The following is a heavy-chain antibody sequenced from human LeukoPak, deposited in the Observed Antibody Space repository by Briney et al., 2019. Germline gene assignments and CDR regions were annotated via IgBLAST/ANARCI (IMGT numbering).Heavy chain of an antibody. J-gene: IGHJ5*02. CDR3: ARRLTQYDCFDP. V-gene: IGHV6-1*01. Sequence: SQTLSLTCAISGDSASSNSVTWNWIRQSPSRGLEWLGRTYYRSTWYNDYAVSVRGRITANPDTSKNQFSLHLNSVTPEDTAVYYCARRLTQYDCFDPWGQGILVTVSS. CDR1: GDSASSNSVT. D-gene: IGHD2-2*01. CDR2: TYYRSTWYN.